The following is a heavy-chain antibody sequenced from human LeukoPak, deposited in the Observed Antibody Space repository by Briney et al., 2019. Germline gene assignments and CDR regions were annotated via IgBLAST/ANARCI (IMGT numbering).Heavy chain of an antibody. CDR3: AKESSPMGSCSTPNCFSDY. CDR2: ISASGGST. D-gene: IGHD2-2*01. CDR1: GFAFSSYA. V-gene: IGHV3-23*01. Sequence: GGSLRLSCAASGFAFSSYAMTWVRQAPGKGLDWVSSISASGGSTYYADSVKGRFTISRDNSKNSLFLQMNSLRAEDTAVYYCAKESSPMGSCSTPNCFSDYWGQGTLVTVSS. J-gene: IGHJ4*02.